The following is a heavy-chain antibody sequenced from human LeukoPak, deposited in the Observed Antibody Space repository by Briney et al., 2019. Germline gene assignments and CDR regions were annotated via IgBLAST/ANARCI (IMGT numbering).Heavy chain of an antibody. V-gene: IGHV3-33*06. CDR3: AKSLKGYCTNGICHTSSPYYYYYMDV. D-gene: IGHD2-8*01. J-gene: IGHJ6*03. Sequence: PGRSLRLSCAASGFTFSSYGMHWVRQAPGKGLEWVAVIWYDGSNKYYADSVKGRFTISRDNSKNTLYLQMNSLRAEDTAVYYCAKSLKGYCTNGICHTSSPYYYYYMDVWGKGTTVTVSS. CDR2: IWYDGSNK. CDR1: GFTFSSYG.